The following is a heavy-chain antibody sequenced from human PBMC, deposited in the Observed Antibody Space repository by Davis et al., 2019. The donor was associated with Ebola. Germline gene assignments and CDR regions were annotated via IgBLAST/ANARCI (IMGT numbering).Heavy chain of an antibody. Sequence: PGGSLRLSCAASGFTFSGYGMHWVRQASGKGLEWVGRIRSKANSYATAYAASVKGRFTISRDDSKNTAYLQMNSLKTEDTAVYYCTSSASTEDFDYWGQGTLVTVSS. J-gene: IGHJ4*02. CDR1: GFTFSGYG. CDR2: IRSKANSYAT. CDR3: TSSASTEDFDY. V-gene: IGHV3-73*01. D-gene: IGHD4-17*01.